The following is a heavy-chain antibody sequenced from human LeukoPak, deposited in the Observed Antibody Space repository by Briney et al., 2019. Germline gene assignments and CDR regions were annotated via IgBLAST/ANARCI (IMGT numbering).Heavy chain of an antibody. CDR2: IYYSGST. CDR1: GGSISSYY. V-gene: IGHV4-59*01. CDR3: AREYYDILTGYSNYNWFDP. J-gene: IGHJ5*02. Sequence: PSETLSLTCTVSGGSISSYYWSWIRQPPGKGLEWIGYIYYSGSTNYNPSLKSRVTISVDTSKNQFSLKLSSVTAADTAVYYCAREYYDILTGYSNYNWFDPWGLGTLVTVSS. D-gene: IGHD3-9*01.